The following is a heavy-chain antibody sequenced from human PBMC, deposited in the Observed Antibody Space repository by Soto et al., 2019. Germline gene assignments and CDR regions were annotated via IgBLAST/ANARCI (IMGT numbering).Heavy chain of an antibody. CDR3: VRHLEWPPSY. CDR1: GAYINAYY. V-gene: IGHV4-59*08. J-gene: IGHJ4*02. D-gene: IGHD3-3*01. Sequence: QVQLQESGPGLVKPAETLSLTCTVSGAYINAYYWTWIRQPPGKGLEWVGHIYFSGSTKYNPSLESRVTISVDTSKNLFSLTLKSVTAADTAVYYCVRHLEWPPSYWGQGTQVTVSS. CDR2: IYFSGST.